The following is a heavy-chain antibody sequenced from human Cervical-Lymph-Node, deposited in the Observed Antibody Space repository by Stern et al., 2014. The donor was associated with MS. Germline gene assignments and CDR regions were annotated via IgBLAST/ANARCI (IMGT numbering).Heavy chain of an antibody. V-gene: IGHV4-61*02. Sequence: VQLVESGPGLVRPSQTLSLTCTVSGGSISSGKYYWTWIRQPAGKELEWIGRVYTSGTPTYSSSLKARVNISLDPSNKEVSLQLTSETAADTAIYYCAREEAYCSGGSCYSWFDPWGQGTQVAVSS. CDR3: AREEAYCSGGSCYSWFDP. CDR2: VYTSGTP. CDR1: GGSISSGKYY. D-gene: IGHD2-15*01. J-gene: IGHJ5*02.